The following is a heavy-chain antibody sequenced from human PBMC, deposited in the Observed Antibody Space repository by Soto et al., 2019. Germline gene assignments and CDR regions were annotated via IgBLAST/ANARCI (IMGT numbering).Heavy chain of an antibody. CDR1: GYTFTNSG. V-gene: IGHV1-18*01. CDR3: ARDLGYSDFAVPY. J-gene: IGHJ1*01. Sequence: ASVKVSCKASGYTFTNSGFSWVRQAPGQGLEWVGWIRVNNGDTHYAQKLQGRVTMTTDTSTSTAFMELRSLRSDDTAVYYCARDLGYSDFAVPYWGQGTLVTVSS. CDR2: IRVNNGDT. D-gene: IGHD4-17*01.